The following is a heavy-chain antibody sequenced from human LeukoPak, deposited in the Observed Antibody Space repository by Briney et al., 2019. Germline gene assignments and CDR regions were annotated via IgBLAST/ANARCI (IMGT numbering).Heavy chain of an antibody. V-gene: IGHV1-2*02. CDR3: ARSLISSSWYRSDY. J-gene: IGHJ4*02. Sequence: ASVKVSCKASGYSFTDYYIHWVRQAPGQGLEWMGWINPNSGGTNSVQRFQGRVTMTRDTSTSTAYMELDSLRSDDTAVYYCARSLISSSWYRSDYWGQGTLVTVSS. D-gene: IGHD6-13*01. CDR1: GYSFTDYY. CDR2: INPNSGGT.